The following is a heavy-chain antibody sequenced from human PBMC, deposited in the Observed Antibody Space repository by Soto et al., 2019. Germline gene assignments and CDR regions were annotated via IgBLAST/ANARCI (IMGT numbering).Heavy chain of an antibody. CDR2: ISGRSTNT. CDR1: GFTFSSYT. V-gene: IGHV3-21*01. CDR3: ARGPLYYFDY. Sequence: PGGSLRLSCEDSGFTFSSYTMNWVRRAPGKGLEWVSSISGRSTNTHYADSVRGRFTISRDNAKRSLYLQMNSLRAEDTAVYYCARGPLYYFDYWGQGTLVTVSS. J-gene: IGHJ4*02.